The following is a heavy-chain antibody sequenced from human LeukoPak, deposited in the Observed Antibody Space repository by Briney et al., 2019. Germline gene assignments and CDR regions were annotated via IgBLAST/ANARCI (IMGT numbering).Heavy chain of an antibody. CDR2: IIPILGIA. CDR3: ARVVDDSRSDYFDY. D-gene: IGHD3-22*01. CDR1: GGTFSSYA. V-gene: IGHV1-69*04. J-gene: IGHJ4*02. Sequence: GSSVKVSCKASGGTFSSYAISWVRQAPGQGLEWMGRIIPILGIANYAQKFQGRVQITADKSTSTAYMELSSLRYEDTAVYYCARVVDDSRSDYFDYWGQGTLVTVSS.